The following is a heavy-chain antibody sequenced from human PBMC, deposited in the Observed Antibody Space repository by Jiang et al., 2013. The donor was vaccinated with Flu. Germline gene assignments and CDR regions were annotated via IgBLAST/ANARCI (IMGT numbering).Heavy chain of an antibody. D-gene: IGHD3-22*01. CDR3: AHAVYDHYNSFGYYYP. J-gene: IGHJ5*02. CDR1: GFSLSTNGVG. CDR2: IYWDNDK. Sequence: KPTQTLTLTCTVSGFSLSTNGVGVGWIRQPPGKALEWLALIYWDNDKMYSPSLKSRLTITKDTSKTQVVLLMTNMDPVDTATYYCAHAVYDHYNSFGYYYPWGQGTLVTVSS. V-gene: IGHV2-5*06.